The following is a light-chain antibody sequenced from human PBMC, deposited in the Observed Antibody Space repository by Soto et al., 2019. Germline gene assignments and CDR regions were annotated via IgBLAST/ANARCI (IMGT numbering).Light chain of an antibody. CDR2: GAS. Sequence: DLQMTQSPSSLSAAVGDRVTITCRASQSIARFLNWYQQKPGEVPKLLIFGASYLRSGVPSRFSGSGSGTDFTLSISSLQPEDFATYYCQQSYSTPRTFGGGTKVDIK. V-gene: IGKV1-39*01. J-gene: IGKJ4*02. CDR1: QSIARF. CDR3: QQSYSTPRT.